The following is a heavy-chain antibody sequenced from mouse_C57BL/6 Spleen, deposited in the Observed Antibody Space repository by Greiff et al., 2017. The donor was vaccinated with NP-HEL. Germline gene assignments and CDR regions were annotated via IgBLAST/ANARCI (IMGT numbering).Heavy chain of an antibody. D-gene: IGHD2-1*01. CDR3: ARDYGNYLSFGD. CDR1: GYTFTSYW. J-gene: IGHJ2*01. CDR2: IDPSDRYT. V-gene: IGHV1-59*01. Sequence: QVQLQQPGAELVRPGTSVQLSCRASGYTFTSYWMHWVKQRPGHGLEWIGCIDPSDRYTNYNQKFKGKATLTVATSSSTAYMQLTSLTSEDSAGYFWARDYGNYLSFGDWGQGATLTAFS.